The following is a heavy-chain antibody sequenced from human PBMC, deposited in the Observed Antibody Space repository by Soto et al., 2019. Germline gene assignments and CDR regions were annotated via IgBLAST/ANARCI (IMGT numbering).Heavy chain of an antibody. CDR2: INHIGIT. V-gene: IGHV4-34*01. Sequence: SETLSLTCAVSGGSFSGYYWSWFRQPPGKGLEWIGKINHIGITNPSSSLMSRGTISLDTSNIPSALTLISVTAAYTAVYYCARTMWLVASTRPYNYFGLDVWGQGTPVTVSS. CDR1: GGSFSGYY. J-gene: IGHJ6*02. CDR3: ARTMWLVASTRPYNYFGLDV. D-gene: IGHD3-22*01.